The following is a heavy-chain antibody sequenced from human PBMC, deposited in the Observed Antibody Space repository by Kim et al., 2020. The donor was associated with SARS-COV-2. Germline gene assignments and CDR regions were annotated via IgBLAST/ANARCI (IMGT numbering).Heavy chain of an antibody. CDR1: GFTFSSYA. Sequence: GGSLRLSCAASGFTFSSYAMSWVRQAPGKGLEWVSAISGSGGSTYYADSVKGRFTISRDNSKNTLYLQMNSLRAEDTAVYYCAKGRGLNSSGWCNWFDPWGQGTLVTVSS. CDR3: AKGRGLNSSGWCNWFDP. D-gene: IGHD6-19*01. V-gene: IGHV3-23*01. CDR2: ISGSGGST. J-gene: IGHJ5*02.